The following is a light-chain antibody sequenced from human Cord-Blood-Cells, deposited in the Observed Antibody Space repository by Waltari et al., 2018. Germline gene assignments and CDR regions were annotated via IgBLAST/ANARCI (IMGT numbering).Light chain of an antibody. CDR2: EVS. J-gene: IGLJ1*01. CDR3: SSYAGSNNGNV. Sequence: QSALTQPPSASGSPGQSVTISCTGTSSDVGGYNYVSWYQQHPGKAPKLMMYEVSKRPSGVPDRFSGSKSGNTASLTVSGLQAEDEADYYCSSYAGSNNGNVFGTGTKVTVL. V-gene: IGLV2-8*01. CDR1: SSDVGGYNY.